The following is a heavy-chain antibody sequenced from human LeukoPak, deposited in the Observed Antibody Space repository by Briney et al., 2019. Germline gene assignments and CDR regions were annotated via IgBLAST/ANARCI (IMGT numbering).Heavy chain of an antibody. Sequence: PSETLSLTCSVSGASVSDGNYYWSWIRQPPGKGLEWIGYMFYSESTKYNPSLKSRVTISVDTSKNQFSLKLSAVTAADTAVYYCARHEFDSGSLPYFDYWGQGILVTVSS. CDR2: MFYSEST. CDR1: GASVSDGNYY. D-gene: IGHD3-10*01. CDR3: ARHEFDSGSLPYFDY. J-gene: IGHJ4*02. V-gene: IGHV4-61*01.